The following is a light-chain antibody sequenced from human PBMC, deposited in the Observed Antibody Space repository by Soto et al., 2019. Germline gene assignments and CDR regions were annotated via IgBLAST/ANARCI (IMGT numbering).Light chain of an antibody. CDR2: EVS. CDR1: SSDVGGYNY. J-gene: IGLJ3*02. V-gene: IGLV2-14*01. CDR3: SSYTDPSTLV. Sequence: QSVLTQSASVSGSPGQSITISCTGTSSDVGGYNYVSWYQQHPGKAPKLMIYEVSNRPSGLSYRFSGSKSGNTASLTISGLQAEDEADYYCSSYTDPSTLVFGGGTKLTVL.